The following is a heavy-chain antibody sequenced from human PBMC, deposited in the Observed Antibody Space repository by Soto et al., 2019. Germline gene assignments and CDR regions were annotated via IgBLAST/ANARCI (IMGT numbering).Heavy chain of an antibody. CDR3: ARDPSSYYDFWSGYYAGGYYYGMDV. D-gene: IGHD3-3*01. CDR1: GFTFSSYS. J-gene: IGHJ6*02. Sequence: GGSLRLSCAASGFTFSSYSMNWVRQAPGKGLEWVSSISSSSSYIYCADSVKGRFTISRDNAKNSLYLQMNSLRAEDTAVYYCARDPSSYYDFWSGYYAGGYYYGMDVWGQGTTVTVSS. V-gene: IGHV3-21*01. CDR2: ISSSSSYI.